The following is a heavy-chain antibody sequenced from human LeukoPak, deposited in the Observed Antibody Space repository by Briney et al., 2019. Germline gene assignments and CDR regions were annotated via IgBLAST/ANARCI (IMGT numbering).Heavy chain of an antibody. V-gene: IGHV3-30*02. D-gene: IGHD3-16*01. CDR2: ISYDGSNK. Sequence: GGSLRLSCAASGFTFSYYGIHWVRQAPGKGLEWVTFISYDGSNKYHADSVKGRFTISRDNSKNTLYLQMNSLRVEDTAVYYCAKAPRFGDHATEYYYYYMHVWGKGTTVTVSS. CDR1: GFTFSYYG. J-gene: IGHJ6*03. CDR3: AKAPRFGDHATEYYYYYMHV.